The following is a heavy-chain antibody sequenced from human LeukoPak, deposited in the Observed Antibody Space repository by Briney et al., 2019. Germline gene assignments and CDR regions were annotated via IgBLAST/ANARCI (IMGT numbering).Heavy chain of an antibody. CDR1: GFTFSRYW. J-gene: IGHJ4*02. Sequence: GGSLRLSCAASGFTFSRYWMHWVRQAPGKGLVWVSRISSDGSTTIYADSVKGRFTISRDNAKNTLYLQMNSLRAEDTAVYCCARGTITEDGIAPPNYWGQGTLVTVSS. D-gene: IGHD6-13*01. CDR2: ISSDGSTT. CDR3: ARGTITEDGIAPPNY. V-gene: IGHV3-74*01.